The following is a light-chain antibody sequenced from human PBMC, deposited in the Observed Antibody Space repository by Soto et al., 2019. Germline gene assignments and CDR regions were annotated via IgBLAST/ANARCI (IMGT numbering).Light chain of an antibody. J-gene: IGLJ1*01. V-gene: IGLV1-44*01. CDR3: ATWDDSLTGFV. CDR2: NNN. Sequence: QSVLTQPPSASGTPGQRVTISCSGSSSNIGSYTVNWYQQLPGMAPKLPIYNNNQRPSGVPDRFSGSKSGTSASLAISGLQSEDEADYHCATWDDSLTGFVFGPGTKLTVL. CDR1: SSNIGSYT.